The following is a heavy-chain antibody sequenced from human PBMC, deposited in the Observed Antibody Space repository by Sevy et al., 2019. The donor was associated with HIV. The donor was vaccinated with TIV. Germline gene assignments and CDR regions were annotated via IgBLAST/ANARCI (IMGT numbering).Heavy chain of an antibody. V-gene: IGHV3-33*01. CDR3: ARDRLGITISAEWGGGMDV. J-gene: IGHJ6*02. CDR2: IRYDGSNK. D-gene: IGHD3-3*01. Sequence: GGSLRLSCAASRFTLSSYGMHWVRQAPGKGLEWVAVIRYDGSNKYYADSVKGRFTISRDNSKNTLYLQMNSLRAEDTAVYYCARDRLGITISAEWGGGMDVWGQGTTVTVSS. CDR1: RFTLSSYG.